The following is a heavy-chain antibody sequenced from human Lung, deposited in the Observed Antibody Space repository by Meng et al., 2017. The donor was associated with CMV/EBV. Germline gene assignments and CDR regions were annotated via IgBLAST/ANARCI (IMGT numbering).Heavy chain of an antibody. V-gene: IGHV3-21*01. CDR1: GFTFSSYS. CDR2: ISSSSSYI. D-gene: IGHD2-15*01. J-gene: IGHJ6*02. CDR3: ARDPEVVVAATRVYYGMDV. Sequence: ESLKISCAASGFTFSSYSMNWVRQAPGKGLEWVSSISSSSSYIYYADSVKGRFTISRDNAKNSLYLQMNSLRAEDTAVYYCARDPEVVVAATRVYYGMDVWDQGTTVTVSS.